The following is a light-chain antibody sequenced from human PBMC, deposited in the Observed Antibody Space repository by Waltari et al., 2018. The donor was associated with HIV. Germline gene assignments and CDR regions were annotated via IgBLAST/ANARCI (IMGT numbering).Light chain of an antibody. V-gene: IGLV2-8*01. CDR1: NNNIGTYNF. Sequence: QSALTQPPSASGSHGQSVAIPCTGSNNNIGTYNFVSLYQHHPGKAPKLFIFAVTRRPPGIPDRFSGSKSGYTASLTVSDLQVEDEADYYCVSYTEKDTFLLFGGGTKLAV. CDR2: AVT. J-gene: IGLJ2*01. CDR3: VSYTEKDTFLL.